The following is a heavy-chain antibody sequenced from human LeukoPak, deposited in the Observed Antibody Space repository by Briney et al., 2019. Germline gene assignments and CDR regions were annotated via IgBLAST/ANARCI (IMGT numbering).Heavy chain of an antibody. CDR1: GGPISSSSYY. Sequence: SETLSLTCTVSGGPISSSSYYWGWIRQPPGKGLEWIGSIYYSGSTYYNPSLKSRVTISVDTSKNQFSLKLSSVTAADTAVYYCARHPYDFWSGYYKGLAGFDYWGQGTLVTVSS. V-gene: IGHV4-39*01. J-gene: IGHJ4*02. D-gene: IGHD3-3*01. CDR3: ARHPYDFWSGYYKGLAGFDY. CDR2: IYYSGST.